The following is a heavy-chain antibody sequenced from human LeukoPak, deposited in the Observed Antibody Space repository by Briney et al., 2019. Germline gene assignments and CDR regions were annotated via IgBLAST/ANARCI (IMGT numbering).Heavy chain of an antibody. CDR2: LSYDESDK. CDR3: AKDSNIVGATSFDY. J-gene: IGHJ4*02. CDR1: GFIFSTYG. V-gene: IGHV3-30*18. Sequence: PGGSLRLSCAASGFIFSTYGMHWVRQAPGKGLEWVAALSYDESDKYYADSVRGRFTISRDNSKNTLYLQMHSLRAEDTAVYNCAKDSNIVGATSFDYWGQGTLVTVSS. D-gene: IGHD1-26*01.